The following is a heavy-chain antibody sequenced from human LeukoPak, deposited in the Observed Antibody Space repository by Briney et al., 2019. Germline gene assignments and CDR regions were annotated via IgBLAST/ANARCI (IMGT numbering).Heavy chain of an antibody. CDR1: GYTFSNAW. Sequence: GGALRLSCAAPGYTFSNAWMTWVPQTPGRGQEWVGRIKSKTDGCTTDYVAPVKGIFTISRDDSKNMLYLQMNSLKVEDTAVYYCTADPPGMSTSTGIDHWGQGTLVTVSS. V-gene: IGHV3-15*05. D-gene: IGHD2-2*01. CDR3: TADPPGMSTSTGIDH. CDR2: IKSKTDGCTT. J-gene: IGHJ4*02.